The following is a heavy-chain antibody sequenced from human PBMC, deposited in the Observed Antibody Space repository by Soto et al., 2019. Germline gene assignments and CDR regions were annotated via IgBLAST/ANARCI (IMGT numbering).Heavy chain of an antibody. J-gene: IGHJ6*02. Sequence: SETLSLTCTVSGGSISSGGYYWSWIRQHPGKGLEWIGYIYYSGSTYYNPSLKSRVTISVDTSKNQFSLKLSSVTAADTAVYYCARDSYYDFWSGGVPPTTYSGMDVWGQGTTVTVSS. CDR1: GGSISSGGYY. CDR3: ARDSYYDFWSGGVPPTTYSGMDV. CDR2: IYYSGST. V-gene: IGHV4-31*03. D-gene: IGHD3-3*01.